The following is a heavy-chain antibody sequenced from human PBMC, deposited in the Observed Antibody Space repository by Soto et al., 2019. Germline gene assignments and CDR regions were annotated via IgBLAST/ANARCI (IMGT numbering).Heavy chain of an antibody. D-gene: IGHD1-26*01. CDR1: GGSISSSNW. CDR3: ARVSGSYYYGMDV. CDR2: IYPSGST. V-gene: IGHV4-4*02. Sequence: QEQLQESGPGLVKPSGTLSLTCAGSGGSISSSNWWSWVRQPPGKGLEWIGEIYPSGSTNYNPSLKSRVTISVDKSKNQFSLKLSSVTAVDTAVYYCARVSGSYYYGMDVWGQGITVTVSS. J-gene: IGHJ6*02.